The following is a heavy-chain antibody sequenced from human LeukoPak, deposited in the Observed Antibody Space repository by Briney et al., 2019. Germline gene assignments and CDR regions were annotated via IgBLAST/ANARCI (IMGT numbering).Heavy chain of an antibody. V-gene: IGHV3-30*18. J-gene: IGHJ5*02. Sequence: GRSLRLSCAASGFTFSSYGMHWVRQAPGKGLEWVAVISYDGSNKYYADSVKGQFTISRDNSKNTLYLQMNSLRAEDTAVYYCAKVSFNWFDPWGQGTLVTVSS. D-gene: IGHD3-16*02. CDR1: GFTFSSYG. CDR3: AKVSFNWFDP. CDR2: ISYDGSNK.